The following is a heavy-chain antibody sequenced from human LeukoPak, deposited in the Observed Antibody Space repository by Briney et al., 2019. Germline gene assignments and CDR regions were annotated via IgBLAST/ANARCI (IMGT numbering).Heavy chain of an antibody. CDR2: ISFDGSDK. D-gene: IGHD5-18*01. J-gene: IGHJ4*02. CDR1: GFTFSSYG. Sequence: PGGSLRLSCAASGFTFSSYGMHWVRQAPGKGLEWVAVISFDGSDKYYADSGKGRFTISRDNSKNTLYLQMNSLRAEDTAVYYCAKDQRWLDHFDYWGQGTLVTVSS. V-gene: IGHV3-30*18. CDR3: AKDQRWLDHFDY.